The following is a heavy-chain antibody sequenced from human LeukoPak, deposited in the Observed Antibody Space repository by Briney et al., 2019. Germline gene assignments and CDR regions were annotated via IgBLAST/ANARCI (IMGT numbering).Heavy chain of an antibody. CDR1: GFALKSYS. D-gene: IGHD5-12*01. CDR2: ISSTSAYI. Sequence: GGSLRLSCAGSGFALKSYSLTWVRQAPGKGLEWVSSISSTSAYIHYADSVKGRFTISRDNAKNSLYLQMNNLRAEDTAVYYCARAWGSDYDLNYWGQGTLVTVSS. V-gene: IGHV3-21*01. CDR3: ARAWGSDYDLNY. J-gene: IGHJ4*02.